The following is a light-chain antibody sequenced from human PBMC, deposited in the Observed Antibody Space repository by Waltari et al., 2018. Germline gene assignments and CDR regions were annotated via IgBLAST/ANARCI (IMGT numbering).Light chain of an antibody. V-gene: IGLV4-69*01. J-gene: IGLJ3*02. CDR3: QTGGHGTWV. Sequence: QLVLTQSPSASASLGASVKLTCTLSSGHSSNVIAWLQQQPGKGPRYLLKVNSDGSHNKGDEIPDRFSGASSGAERYLTISSLQSEDEADYYCQTGGHGTWVFGGGTKLTVL. CDR2: VNSDGSH. CDR1: SGHSSNV.